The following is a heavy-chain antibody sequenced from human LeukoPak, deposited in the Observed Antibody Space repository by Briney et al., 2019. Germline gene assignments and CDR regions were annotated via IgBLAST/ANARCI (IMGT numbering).Heavy chain of an antibody. V-gene: IGHV4-59*01. CDR2: IYYSGST. CDR3: ARELRFLEWTFIDY. Sequence: SETLSRTCTVSGGSISSYYWSWIRHPPGKGLEWIGYIYYSGSTNYNPSLKSRVTISVDTSKNQFSLKLSSVTAADTAVYYCARELRFLEWTFIDYWGQGTLVTVSS. D-gene: IGHD3-3*01. CDR1: GGSISSYY. J-gene: IGHJ4*02.